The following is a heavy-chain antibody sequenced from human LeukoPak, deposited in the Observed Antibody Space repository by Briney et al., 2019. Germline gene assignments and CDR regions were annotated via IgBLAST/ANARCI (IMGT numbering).Heavy chain of an antibody. J-gene: IGHJ4*02. CDR3: ARPRRYCSGGSCYYFDY. D-gene: IGHD2-15*01. Sequence: ASVKVSCKASGYTFTSYDINWVRQATGQGLERMGWMNPNSGNTDCAQKFQGRVTMTRNTSISTAYMELSSLRSEDTAVYYCARPRRYCSGGSCYYFDYWGQGTLVTVSS. CDR2: MNPNSGNT. V-gene: IGHV1-8*01. CDR1: GYTFTSYD.